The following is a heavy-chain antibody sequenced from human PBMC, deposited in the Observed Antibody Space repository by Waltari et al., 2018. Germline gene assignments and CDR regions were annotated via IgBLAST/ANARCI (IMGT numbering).Heavy chain of an antibody. CDR1: GFTFSSYG. V-gene: IGHV3-7*05. J-gene: IGHJ4*02. Sequence: VQLVESGGGVVQPGRSLRLSCAASGFTFSSYGLHWVRQAPGKGLQWVAYIKEDGTEESYLDSWKGRFTISRDDAKNSLHLQMNSLRVEDTALYYCVKAEEAWGDYGFNRPVIFDQWGQGALVTVSS. CDR2: IKEDGTEE. D-gene: IGHD4-17*01. CDR3: VKAEEAWGDYGFNRPVIFDQ.